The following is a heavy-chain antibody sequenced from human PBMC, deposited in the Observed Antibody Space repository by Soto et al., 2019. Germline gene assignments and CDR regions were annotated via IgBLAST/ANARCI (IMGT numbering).Heavy chain of an antibody. Sequence: GESLKISCKGSGYSFTSYWISWVRQMPGKGLEWMGRIDPSDSYTNYSPSFQGHVTISADKSISTAYLQWSSLKASDTAMYYCASSTTVVTDYYYYGMDVWGQGTTVTVSS. CDR3: ASSTTVVTDYYYYGMDV. V-gene: IGHV5-10-1*01. CDR2: IDPSDSYT. D-gene: IGHD4-17*01. CDR1: GYSFTSYW. J-gene: IGHJ6*02.